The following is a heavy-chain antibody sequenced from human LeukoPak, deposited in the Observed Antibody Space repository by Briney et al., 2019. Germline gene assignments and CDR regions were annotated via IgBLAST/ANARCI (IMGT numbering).Heavy chain of an antibody. V-gene: IGHV4-59*08. Sequence: SETLSLTCIVSGSISSYYWTWIRQPPGKGLEWIGHSYFIGNPNYNPSLKSRVTISVDPPKNQFSLKLTSVSAADTAVYYCAGLRSTVAWASFAYWGQGILVTVSS. D-gene: IGHD4-23*01. J-gene: IGHJ4*02. CDR2: SYFIGNP. CDR3: AGLRSTVAWASFAY. CDR1: GSISSYY.